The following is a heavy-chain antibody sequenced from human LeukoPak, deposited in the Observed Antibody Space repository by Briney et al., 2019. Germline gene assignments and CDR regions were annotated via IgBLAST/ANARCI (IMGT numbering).Heavy chain of an antibody. CDR2: IYYSGST. CDR1: GGSISSGGYY. CDR3: ARGRGYCSSTSCSRPALYNWFDP. J-gene: IGHJ5*02. V-gene: IGHV4-31*03. Sequence: SQTLSLTCTVSGGSISSGGYYWSWIRQHPGKGLEWIGYIYYSGSTYYNPSLKSRVTISVDTSKNQFSLKLSSVTAADTAVYYCARGRGYCSSTSCSRPALYNWFDPWGQGTLVTVSS. D-gene: IGHD2-2*01.